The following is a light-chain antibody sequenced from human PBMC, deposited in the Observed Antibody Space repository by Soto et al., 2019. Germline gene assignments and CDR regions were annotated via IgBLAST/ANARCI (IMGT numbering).Light chain of an antibody. CDR3: QQRSTWPGT. J-gene: IGKJ2*01. CDR2: DAS. CDR1: QSVSSY. Sequence: EIVLTQSPATLSLSPGERATLSCRASQSVSSYLAWYQQQPGQAPRLLIYDASNRATGIPARFSGGGSGTDFTLPISSLEPEDFAVYYCQQRSTWPGTFGQGTKLEIK. V-gene: IGKV3-11*01.